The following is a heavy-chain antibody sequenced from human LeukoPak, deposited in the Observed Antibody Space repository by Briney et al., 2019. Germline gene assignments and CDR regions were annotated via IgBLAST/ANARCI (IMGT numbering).Heavy chain of an antibody. V-gene: IGHV1-8*01. CDR1: GYTFTSYD. D-gene: IGHD2-15*01. CDR2: MNPNSGNT. Sequence: ASVKVSFKASGYTFTSYDINWVRQATGQGLEWMGWMNPNSGNTGYAQKFQGRVTMTRNTSISTAYMELSSLRSEDTAVYYCARIRYCSGGSCYFFDYWGQGTLVTVSS. J-gene: IGHJ4*02. CDR3: ARIRYCSGGSCYFFDY.